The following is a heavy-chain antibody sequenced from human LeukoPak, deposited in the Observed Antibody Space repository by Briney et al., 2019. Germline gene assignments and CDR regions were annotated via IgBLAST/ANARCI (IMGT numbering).Heavy chain of an antibody. CDR1: GFTFSSYA. D-gene: IGHD3-10*01. V-gene: IGHV3-30*18. J-gene: IGHJ4*02. CDR3: AKSLWFGELLYHNDY. Sequence: GGSLRLSCAASGFTFSSYAMSWVRQAPGKGLEWVAVISYDGSNKYYADSVKGRFTISRDNSKNTLYLQMNSLRAEDTAVYYCAKSLWFGELLYHNDYWGQGTLVTVSS. CDR2: ISYDGSNK.